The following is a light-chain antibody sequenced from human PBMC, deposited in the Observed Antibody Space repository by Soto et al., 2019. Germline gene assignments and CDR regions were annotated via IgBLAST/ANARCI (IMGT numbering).Light chain of an antibody. Sequence: SLLTRPPSASGTPGHRFTISCSGSSSNIGSNTVNWYQQLPGTAPKLLIYSNNQRPSGVPDRFSGSKSGTSASLAISGLQSEDEADYYCAAWDDSLNAYYVFGTGTKVTXL. CDR3: AAWDDSLNAYYV. CDR1: SSNIGSNT. J-gene: IGLJ1*01. V-gene: IGLV1-44*01. CDR2: SNN.